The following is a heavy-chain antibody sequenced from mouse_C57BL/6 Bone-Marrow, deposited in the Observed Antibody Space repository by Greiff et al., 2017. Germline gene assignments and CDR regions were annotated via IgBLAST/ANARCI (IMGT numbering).Heavy chain of an antibody. CDR2: ISYDGSN. Sequence: EVQLQQSGPGLVKPSQSLSLTCSVTGYSITSGYYWNWIRQFPGNKLEWMGYISYDGSNNYNPSLKNRISITSDTSKNQFFLKLNSVTTEDTATYYCARGYYYGSSYWYFDVWGTGTTVTVSS. V-gene: IGHV3-6*01. J-gene: IGHJ1*03. CDR3: ARGYYYGSSYWYFDV. D-gene: IGHD1-1*01. CDR1: GYSITSGYY.